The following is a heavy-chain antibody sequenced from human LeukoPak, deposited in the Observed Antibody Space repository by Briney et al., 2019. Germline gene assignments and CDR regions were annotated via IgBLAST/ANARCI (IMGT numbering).Heavy chain of an antibody. V-gene: IGHV4-30-2*01. J-gene: IGHJ4*02. CDR3: ARGIGGYDLDY. D-gene: IGHD3-16*01. Sequence: KSSETLSLTCAVSGGSISSGGYSWSWIRQPPGKGLEWIGYIYHSGSTYCNPSLKSRVTISVDRSKNQFSLKLSSVTAADTAVYYCARGIGGYDLDYWGQGTLVTVSS. CDR2: IYHSGST. CDR1: GGSISSGGYS.